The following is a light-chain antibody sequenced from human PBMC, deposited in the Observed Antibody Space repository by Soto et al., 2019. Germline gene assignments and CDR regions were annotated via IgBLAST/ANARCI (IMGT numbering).Light chain of an antibody. Sequence: QSALTQPPSASGSPGQSVTISCTGTSSDVGGYNYVSWYQQHPGKAPKLMIYEVTNRPSGVPDRFSGSKSGNTASLTVSGLQAEDEADYYCSSLAGSNTYVFGSGTKVTVL. CDR3: SSLAGSNTYV. V-gene: IGLV2-8*01. J-gene: IGLJ1*01. CDR2: EVT. CDR1: SSDVGGYNY.